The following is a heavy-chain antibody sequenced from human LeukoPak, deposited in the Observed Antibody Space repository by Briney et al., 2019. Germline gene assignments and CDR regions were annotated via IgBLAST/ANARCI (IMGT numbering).Heavy chain of an antibody. CDR3: ARAPHFFDTSGSRYYFDY. CDR1: GVSISSSNSY. J-gene: IGHJ4*02. V-gene: IGHV4-39*01. D-gene: IGHD3-22*01. CDR2: IYYSGNT. Sequence: SETLSLTCTVSGVSISSSNSYWGWIRQPPGKGLEWIGSIYYSGNTYYNASLKSQVSISIDTSKNRFSLKLTSVTAADTAVYYCARAPHFFDTSGSRYYFDYWGQGALVTVSS.